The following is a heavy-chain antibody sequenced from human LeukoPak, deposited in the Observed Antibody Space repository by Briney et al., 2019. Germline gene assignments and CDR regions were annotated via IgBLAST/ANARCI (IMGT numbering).Heavy chain of an antibody. CDR3: ARVSIAVADYYFDY. CDR2: IIPILGIA. CDR1: GGTFSSYA. J-gene: IGHJ4*02. D-gene: IGHD6-19*01. V-gene: IGHV1-69*04. Sequence: APVKVSCKASGGTFSSYAISWVRQAPGQGLEWMGRIIPILGIANYAQKFQGRVTVTADKSTSTAYMELSSLRSEDTAVYYCARVSIAVADYYFDYWGQGTLVTVSS.